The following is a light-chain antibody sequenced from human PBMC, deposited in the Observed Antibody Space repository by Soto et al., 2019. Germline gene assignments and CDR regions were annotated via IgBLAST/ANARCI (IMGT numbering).Light chain of an antibody. Sequence: SYELTQPPSVSVAPGQTARITCGGNNIGSKSVHWYQQKPGQAPVLVVYDDNDRPSGIPERFSGSNSGNTATLTISRVEAGDEADYYCHVWDSSSDHWVFGGGTKLTVL. V-gene: IGLV3-21*02. CDR3: HVWDSSSDHWV. CDR1: NIGSKS. CDR2: DDN. J-gene: IGLJ3*02.